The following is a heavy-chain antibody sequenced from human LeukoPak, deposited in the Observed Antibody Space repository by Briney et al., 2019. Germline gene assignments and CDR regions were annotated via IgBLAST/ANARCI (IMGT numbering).Heavy chain of an antibody. CDR2: MNPNSGNT. CDR3: AKTELGYCSGGSCYSPDY. V-gene: IGHV1-8*03. CDR1: GYTFTSYD. D-gene: IGHD2-15*01. Sequence: ASVKVSCKASGYTFTSYDINWVRQATGQGLERMGWMNPNSGNTGYAQKFQGRVTITRNTSISTAYMELSSLRSEDTAVYYCAKTELGYCSGGSCYSPDYWGQGTLVTVSS. J-gene: IGHJ4*02.